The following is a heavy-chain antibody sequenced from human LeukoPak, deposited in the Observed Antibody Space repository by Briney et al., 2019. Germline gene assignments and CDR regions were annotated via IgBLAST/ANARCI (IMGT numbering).Heavy chain of an antibody. D-gene: IGHD3-9*01. CDR2: IYYSGST. CDR3: ARPNYDILTGYFHYFDY. V-gene: IGHV4-39*01. Sequence: PSETLSLTCTVSGGSISSYYWGWIRQPPGKGLEWIGSIYYSGSTYYNPSLKSRVTISVDTSKNQFSLKLSSVTAADTAVYYCARPNYDILTGYFHYFDYWGQGTLVTVSS. CDR1: GGSISSYY. J-gene: IGHJ4*02.